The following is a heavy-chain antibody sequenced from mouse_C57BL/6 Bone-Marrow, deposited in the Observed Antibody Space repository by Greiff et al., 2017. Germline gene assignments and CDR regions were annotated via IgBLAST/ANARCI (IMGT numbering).Heavy chain of an antibody. D-gene: IGHD1-1*01. J-gene: IGHJ3*01. V-gene: IGHV1-9*01. CDR1: GYTFTGYW. Sequence: VQLQQSGAELMKPGASVKLSCKATGYTFTGYWIEWVKQRPGHGLEWIGEILPGSGSTNYNEKFKGKATFTADTSSNTAYMQLSSLTTEDSAIYYCAIGVYYCGSSYSRFAYWGQGTLVTVSA. CDR3: AIGVYYCGSSYSRFAY. CDR2: ILPGSGST.